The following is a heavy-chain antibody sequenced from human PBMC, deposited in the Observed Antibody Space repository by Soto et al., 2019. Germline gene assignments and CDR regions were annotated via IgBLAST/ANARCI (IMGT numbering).Heavy chain of an antibody. D-gene: IGHD6-19*01. Sequence: GGSLRLSCAASGFTFSSYAMSWVRQAPGKGLEWVSAISGSGGSTYYADSVKGRFTISRDNSKNTLYLQMNSLRAEDTAVYYCAKVYMVAVAGYYYFDYWGQGTLVTVSS. CDR2: ISGSGGST. V-gene: IGHV3-23*01. CDR1: GFTFSSYA. J-gene: IGHJ4*02. CDR3: AKVYMVAVAGYYYFDY.